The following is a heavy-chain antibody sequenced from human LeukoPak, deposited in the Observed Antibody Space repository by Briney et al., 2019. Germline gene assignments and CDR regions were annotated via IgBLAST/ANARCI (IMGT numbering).Heavy chain of an antibody. CDR1: GGSFSGYF. CDR2: INRGGST. V-gene: IGHV4-34*01. J-gene: IGHJ4*02. Sequence: SDTLSLTCAVYGGSFSGYFWSWIRQPPGKGLEWIGEINRGGSTNYNPSLKSRVTKSVDTSKNQFSLKLSSVTAADTAVYYCARVHHSSSWGTDDCWGQGTLVTVSS. CDR3: ARVHHSSSWGTDDC. D-gene: IGHD6-13*01.